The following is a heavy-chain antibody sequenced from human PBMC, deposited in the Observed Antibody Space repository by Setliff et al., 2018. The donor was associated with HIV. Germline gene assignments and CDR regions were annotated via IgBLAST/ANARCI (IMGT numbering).Heavy chain of an antibody. D-gene: IGHD6-19*01. V-gene: IGHV3-33*01. CDR1: GFTFKTDA. J-gene: IGHJ4*02. Sequence: GESLTISCAASGFTFKTDAMHWVRQAPGKGLEWVAFIWYDGSNKEYGDSVKGRFTISRDNSKNMVYLEMNNLRGEDSAVYYCARDPAMSGWALADWGQGTQVTVSS. CDR3: ARDPAMSGWALAD. CDR2: IWYDGSNK.